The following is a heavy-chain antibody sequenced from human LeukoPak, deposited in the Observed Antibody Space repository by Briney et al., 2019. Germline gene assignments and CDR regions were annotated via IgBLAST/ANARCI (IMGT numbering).Heavy chain of an antibody. CDR1: GFTFSICS. V-gene: IGHV3-21*01. Sequence: GGSLTLFCAPSGFTFSICSVNWVRQAPGRGLEWVSSISSSSSYIYYADSVKGRFTISRDNAKNSLYLQMNSLRAEDTAVYYCARGSRYSSGWYDYWGQGTLVTVSS. CDR2: ISSSSSYI. D-gene: IGHD6-19*01. J-gene: IGHJ4*02. CDR3: ARGSRYSSGWYDY.